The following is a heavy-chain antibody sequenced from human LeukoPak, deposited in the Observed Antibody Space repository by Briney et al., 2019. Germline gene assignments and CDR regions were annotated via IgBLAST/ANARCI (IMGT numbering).Heavy chain of an antibody. CDR2: INPNSGGT. CDR1: GYTFTGYY. J-gene: IGHJ4*02. V-gene: IGHV1-2*02. CDR3: ARGTYYYDSSGHYYFDY. Sequence: ASVKVPCKASGYTFTGYYMHWVRQAPGQGLEWMGWINPNSGGTNYAQKFQGRVTMTRDTSISTAYMELSRLRSDDTAVYYCARGTYYYDSSGHYYFDYWGQGTLVTVSS. D-gene: IGHD3-22*01.